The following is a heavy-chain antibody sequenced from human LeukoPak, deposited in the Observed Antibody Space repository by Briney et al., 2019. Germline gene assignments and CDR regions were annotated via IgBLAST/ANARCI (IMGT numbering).Heavy chain of an antibody. J-gene: IGHJ4*02. CDR2: IYYSGST. Sequence: SETLSLTCTVSGGSISSYHWSWIRQPPGKGLERSGYIYYSGSTNYNPSLKSRVTISVDTSKNQFSLKLSSVTAADTAVYYCARGGVGVPTYYFDYWGQGTLVTVSS. CDR1: GGSISSYH. V-gene: IGHV4-59*01. D-gene: IGHD3-10*01. CDR3: ARGGVGVPTYYFDY.